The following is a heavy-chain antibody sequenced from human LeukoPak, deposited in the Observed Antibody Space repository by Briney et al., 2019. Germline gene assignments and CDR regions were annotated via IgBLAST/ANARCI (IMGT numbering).Heavy chain of an antibody. CDR1: GNFICTGRYY. Sequence: PSQTLSLSCFVSGNFICTGRYYSGWVRQPAGTGLEWLVHIYTNGRTYYNPSLKSGVTISGTKSKNHCGLKLTAGNAAETAVYYCTNSVGVVLLYYWGQGTLVTFSS. CDR2: IYTNGRT. V-gene: IGHV4-61*09. CDR3: TNSVGVVLLYY. D-gene: IGHD2-21*01. J-gene: IGHJ4*02.